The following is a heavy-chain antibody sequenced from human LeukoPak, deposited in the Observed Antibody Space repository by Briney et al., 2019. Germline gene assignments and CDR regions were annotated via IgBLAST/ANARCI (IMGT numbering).Heavy chain of an antibody. V-gene: IGHV3-53*01. CDR3: ASYGSGSYVRDY. J-gene: IGHJ4*02. Sequence: GGSLRLSCAASGFTVSSNYMSWVRQAPGKGLEWVSVLYSGGSTYYADSVKGRFTISRDNSKNTLYLQMNSLRAEDTAVYYCASYGSGSYVRDYWGQGTLVTVSS. D-gene: IGHD3-10*01. CDR2: LYSGGST. CDR1: GFTVSSNY.